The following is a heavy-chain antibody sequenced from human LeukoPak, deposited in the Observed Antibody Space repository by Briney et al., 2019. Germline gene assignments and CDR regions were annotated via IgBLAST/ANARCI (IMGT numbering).Heavy chain of an antibody. D-gene: IGHD2-15*01. CDR3: ARVNTPVATFDY. J-gene: IGHJ4*02. Sequence: PSETLSLTCNVSGYSISSTFYGAWIRQPPGKGLEWIATISHSATTYYTPSLKSRLTMSVDTSKNQFSLKLSSVTVADTAVYYCARVNTPVATFDYWDQGTLVTVSS. CDR2: ISHSATT. CDR1: GYSISSTFY. V-gene: IGHV4-38-2*02.